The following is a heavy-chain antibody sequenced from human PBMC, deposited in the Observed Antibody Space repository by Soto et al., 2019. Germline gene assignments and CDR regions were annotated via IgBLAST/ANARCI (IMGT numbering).Heavy chain of an antibody. Sequence: QVQLVESGGGVVQPGRSLRLSCAASGFTFSSYGMHXXXXXXXXXLEWVAVTSYDGSKKYYADSVKGRFTISKDNSKXXXXXXXXXXXXXXXXXXXXXXXXXXXXXXDAWGQGTTVTVSS. CDR2: TSYDGSKK. J-gene: IGHJ6*02. CDR3: XXXXXXXXXXDA. CDR1: GFTFSSYG. V-gene: IGHV3-30*03.